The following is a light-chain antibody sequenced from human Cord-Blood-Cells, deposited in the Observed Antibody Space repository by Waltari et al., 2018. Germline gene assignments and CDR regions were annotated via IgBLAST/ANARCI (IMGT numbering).Light chain of an antibody. CDR1: SSAVGGYNS. J-gene: IGLJ2*01. V-gene: IGLV2-14*01. CDR2: DVS. CDR3: SSYTSSSTVV. Sequence: SALTQPASVSGSPGQSTTLPCTGTSSAVGGYNSVSWYQQHPGKAPKLMIYDVSNRPSGVSNRFSGSKSGNTASLTIYGLQAEDEADYYCSSYTSSSTVVFGGGTKLTVL.